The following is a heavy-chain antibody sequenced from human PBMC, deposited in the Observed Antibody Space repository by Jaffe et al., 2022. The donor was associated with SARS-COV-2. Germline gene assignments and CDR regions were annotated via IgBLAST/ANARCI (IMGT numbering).Heavy chain of an antibody. D-gene: IGHD3-9*01. V-gene: IGHV3-64*01. CDR1: GFIFSTYP. CDR3: ARDILTGFAFDV. Sequence: EVQLVESGGGLVQPGGSLRLSCAASGFIFSTYPMHWVRQAPGRGLEYVSSILGDGSYIHYASSVMGRFTISRDNSKNTLYLQMGSLRPEDMAVYYCARDILTGFAFDVWGQGTMVTVSS. J-gene: IGHJ3*01. CDR2: ILGDGSYI.